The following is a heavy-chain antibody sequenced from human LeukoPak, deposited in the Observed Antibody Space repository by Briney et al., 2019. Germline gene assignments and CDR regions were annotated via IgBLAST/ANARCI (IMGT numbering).Heavy chain of an antibody. V-gene: IGHV5-51*01. D-gene: IGHD6-19*01. CDR2: IFPPDSET. Sequence: GESLKISCKGSGYGSGYSFTSHWIAWVRQMPGKGLEWMGVIFPPDSETRYNPSFQGQVTISADKSIKTVYLELNSLKASDTAIYYCAREAVARFGYMDVWGNGTKVSVFS. CDR1: GYSFTSHW. J-gene: IGHJ6*03. CDR3: AREAVARFGYMDV.